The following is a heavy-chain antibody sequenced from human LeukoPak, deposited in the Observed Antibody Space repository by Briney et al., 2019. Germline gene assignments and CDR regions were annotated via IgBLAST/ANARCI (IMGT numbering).Heavy chain of an antibody. Sequence: GGSLRLSCAASGFIFSSYGMHWVRQAPGKGLEWVAFIRYDGSNTYYADSVKGRFTISRDNSKNTLYLQMNSLRAEDTAVYYCAKAGSIRFDYWGQGTLVTVSS. V-gene: IGHV3-30*02. CDR3: AKAGSIRFDY. D-gene: IGHD1-26*01. CDR2: IRYDGSNT. J-gene: IGHJ4*02. CDR1: GFIFSSYG.